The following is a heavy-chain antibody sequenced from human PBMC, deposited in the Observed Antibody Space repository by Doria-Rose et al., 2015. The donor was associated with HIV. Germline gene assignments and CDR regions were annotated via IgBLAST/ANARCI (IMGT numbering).Heavy chain of an antibody. Sequence: QVQLVQSGPVLVKPTETLTLTCTVSGVSLSSPGMGVSWIRQPPGKALEWLANIFSDDERSYETSLKSRLTISMGTPKSQVVLTMTDMDPVDTATYYCARIKSSRWYRKYYFDFWGQGTLVIVSA. J-gene: IGHJ4*02. CDR2: IFSDDER. D-gene: IGHD6-13*01. V-gene: IGHV2-26*01. CDR3: ARIKSSRWYRKYYFDF. CDR1: GVSLSSPGMG.